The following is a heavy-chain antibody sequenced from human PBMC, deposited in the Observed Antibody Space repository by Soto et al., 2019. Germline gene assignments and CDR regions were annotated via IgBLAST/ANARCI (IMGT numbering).Heavy chain of an antibody. J-gene: IGHJ6*03. CDR1: GGTFSSYT. V-gene: IGHV1-69*02. D-gene: IGHD5-18*01. Sequence: SVKVSCKASGGTFSSYTISWVRQAPGQGLEWMGRIIPILGIANYAQKFQGRVTITADKSTSTAYMELSSLRSEDTAVYYCAAFKWIQLWPHYYYYMDVWGKGTTVTVS. CDR2: IIPILGIA. CDR3: AAFKWIQLWPHYYYYMDV.